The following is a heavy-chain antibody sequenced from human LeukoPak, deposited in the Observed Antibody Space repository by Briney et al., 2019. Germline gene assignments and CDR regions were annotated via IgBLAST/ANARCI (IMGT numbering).Heavy chain of an antibody. CDR1: GASISSYY. J-gene: IGHJ5*02. Sequence: QVHLQEAGPGLVKPSETLSLTCTVSGASISSYYWRWIRQPPGKGPEWSAYVYYSGITKYNPSLKSRVTVSLDTSKEQFSLRLSSVTAADTAVYYCANLGRGAHLESWGQGTLVSVSS. CDR3: ANLGRGAHLES. V-gene: IGHV4-59*08. D-gene: IGHD3-10*01. CDR2: VYYSGIT.